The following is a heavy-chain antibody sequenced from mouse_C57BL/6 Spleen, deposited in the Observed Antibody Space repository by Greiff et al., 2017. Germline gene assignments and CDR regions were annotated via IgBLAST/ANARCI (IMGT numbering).Heavy chain of an antibody. CDR1: GYTFTSYG. Sequence: QVQLQQSGAELARPGASVKLSCKASGYTFTSYGISWVKQRTGQGLEWIGEIYPRSGNTYYNEKFKGKATMTADKSYSPAYMELRSMKSEDSAGDFWSRSPANYYAMDFWGQGTSVTVSS. CDR3: SRSPANYYAMDF. V-gene: IGHV1-81*01. J-gene: IGHJ4*01. CDR2: IYPRSGNT.